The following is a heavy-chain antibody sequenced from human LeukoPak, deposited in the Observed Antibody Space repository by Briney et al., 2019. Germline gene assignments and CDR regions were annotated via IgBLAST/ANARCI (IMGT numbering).Heavy chain of an antibody. CDR2: LNPNSGGT. D-gene: IGHD4/OR15-4a*01. J-gene: IGHJ4*02. V-gene: IGHV1-2*02. CDR3: ARDQASDYGV. Sequence: ASVKFSCKASGYTFTGYYMPWVRQATGQELDWMGWLNPNSGGTHYVQKLQGRVTMTRETSISTAYIVLSRLRSDDTAVCNCARDQASDYGVWGQGTLVTVSS. CDR1: GYTFTGYY.